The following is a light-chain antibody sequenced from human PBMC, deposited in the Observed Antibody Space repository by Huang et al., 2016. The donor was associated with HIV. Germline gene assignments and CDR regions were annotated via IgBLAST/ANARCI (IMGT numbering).Light chain of an antibody. Sequence: VVLTQSPATLSLSPGARATLSCRASQSIGNYVAWYQQKPGQPPRILIYDASKRATDIPSRFNGTGSGTDFTPTISNLEAEDSSVYYCQECDTWPRLAIGGGTKVEIK. CDR3: QECDTWPRLA. CDR1: QSIGNY. CDR2: DAS. J-gene: IGKJ4*01. V-gene: IGKV3-11*01.